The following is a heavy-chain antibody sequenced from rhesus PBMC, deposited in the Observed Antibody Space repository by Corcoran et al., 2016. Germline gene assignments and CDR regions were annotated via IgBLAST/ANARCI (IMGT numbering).Heavy chain of an antibody. D-gene: IGHD6-31*01. Sequence: EVQLVESGGGLAKPGGSLRLSCAASGFTFSSYWMNWVRQTPGKGLDWISTINSGGGSTYYPDSVKGRFTLSRDNSKNTLSLQMNSLRPEDTAVYYCAKEGVAAAAYYGLDSWGQGVVVTVSS. V-gene: IGHV3S42*01. CDR2: INSGGGST. J-gene: IGHJ6*01. CDR3: AKEGVAAAAYYGLDS. CDR1: GFTFSSYW.